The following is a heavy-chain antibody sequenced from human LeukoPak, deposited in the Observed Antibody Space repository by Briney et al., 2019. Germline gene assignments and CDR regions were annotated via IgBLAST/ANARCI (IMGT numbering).Heavy chain of an antibody. CDR3: AKDLTTGTTPFDY. Sequence: GGSLRLSCAASGFTFSSYAMHWVRQAPGKGLEWVAVISYDGSNKYYADSVKGRFTISRDNSKNTLYLQMNSLRAEDTAVYYCAKDLTTGTTPFDYWGQGTLVTVSS. CDR1: GFTFSSYA. D-gene: IGHD1-1*01. CDR2: ISYDGSNK. V-gene: IGHV3-30-3*02. J-gene: IGHJ4*02.